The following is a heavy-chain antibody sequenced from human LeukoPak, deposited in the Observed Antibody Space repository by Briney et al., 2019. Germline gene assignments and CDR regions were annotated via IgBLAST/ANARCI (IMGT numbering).Heavy chain of an antibody. V-gene: IGHV1-69*01. CDR3: ARDRDLTYYYDSSGYYKTPGSLNYYYYGMDV. CDR2: IIPIFGTA. CDR1: GGTFSSYA. J-gene: IGHJ6*02. D-gene: IGHD3-22*01. Sequence: ASVKVSCKASGGTFSSYAISWVRQAPGQGLEWMGGIIPIFGTANYAQKFQGRVTITADESTSTAYMELSSLGSEDTAVYYCARDRDLTYYYDSSGYYKTPGSLNYYYYGMDVWGQGTTVTVSS.